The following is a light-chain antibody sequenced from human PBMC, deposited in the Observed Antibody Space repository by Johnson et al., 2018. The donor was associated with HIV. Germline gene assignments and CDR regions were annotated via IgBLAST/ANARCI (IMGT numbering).Light chain of an antibody. J-gene: IGLJ1*01. CDR2: ENN. CDR3: GTWDTSLSVYV. Sequence: QSVLSQPPSVSAAPGKKVTISCSGSSSDMGNYAVSWYQQLPGTAPKLLIYENNKRPSGIPDRFSGSKSDTSATLGITGLQTGDEAEYYCGTWDTSLSVYVFGTGTKVTVL. V-gene: IGLV1-51*02. CDR1: SSDMGNYA.